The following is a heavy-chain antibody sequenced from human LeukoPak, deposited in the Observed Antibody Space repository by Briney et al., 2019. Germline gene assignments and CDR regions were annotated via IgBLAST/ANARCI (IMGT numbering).Heavy chain of an antibody. D-gene: IGHD3-10*01. J-gene: IGHJ6*02. V-gene: IGHV5-51*01. Sequence: GESLTISCKTSGYTFTSYWLGWGRQTPGKGLECMGVNFPRDSDVRYSPSFQGQVTISADKSTNTAYLHWGSLKASDSAMYYCVRSLPGTLLRGYGMDVWGPGTTVTVS. CDR2: NFPRDSDV. CDR3: VRSLPGTLLRGYGMDV. CDR1: GYTFTSYW.